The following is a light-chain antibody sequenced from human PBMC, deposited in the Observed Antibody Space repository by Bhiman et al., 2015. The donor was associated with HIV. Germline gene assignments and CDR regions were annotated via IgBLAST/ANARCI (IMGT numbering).Light chain of an antibody. CDR3: QSRDSSSSRV. CDR1: KLGEQY. J-gene: IGLJ3*02. Sequence: SYELTQPPSVSVYPGQTASITCSGDKLGEQYVCWYQQKPGQSPVLVMYQDSKRPSGIPERFSGSNSGNTATLTISGTQAMDEADYYCQSRDSSSSRVFGGGTKLTVL. CDR2: QDS. V-gene: IGLV3-1*01.